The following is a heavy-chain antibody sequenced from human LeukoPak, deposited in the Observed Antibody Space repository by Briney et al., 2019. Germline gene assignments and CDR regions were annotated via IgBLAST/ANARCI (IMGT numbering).Heavy chain of an antibody. Sequence: SVKVSCKASGGTFSSYAISWVRQAPGQGLGWMGGIIPIFGTANYAQKFQGRVTITADESTSTAYMELSSLRSEDTAVYYCASDTAMVSDAFDIWGQGTMVTVSS. CDR1: GGTFSSYA. D-gene: IGHD5-18*01. CDR3: ASDTAMVSDAFDI. V-gene: IGHV1-69*13. J-gene: IGHJ3*02. CDR2: IIPIFGTA.